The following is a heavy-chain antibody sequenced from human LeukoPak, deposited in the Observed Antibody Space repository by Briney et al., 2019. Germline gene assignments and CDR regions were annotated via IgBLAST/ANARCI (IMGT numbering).Heavy chain of an antibody. V-gene: IGHV1-18*01. D-gene: IGHD6-19*01. CDR2: ISAYNGNT. J-gene: IGHJ4*02. Sequence: GASVKVSCKASTDTFNNYGIVWVRQAPGQGLEWMGWISAYNGNTNYAQKLQGRVTMTTDTSTSTAHMELGSLRSDDTAVYYCAREGGIAVADIDYWGQGTLVTVSS. CDR3: AREGGIAVADIDY. CDR1: TDTFNNYG.